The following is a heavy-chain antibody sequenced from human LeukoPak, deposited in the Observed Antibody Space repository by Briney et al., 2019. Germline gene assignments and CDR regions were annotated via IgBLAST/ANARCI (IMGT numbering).Heavy chain of an antibody. CDR3: ARDLSSSWSPDY. Sequence: GGSLRLSCAASGFTFSHYWMYWVRQGPGKGLVWVSNINPDGSITSYADSVKGRFTISRDNAKNSLYLQMNSLRAEDTAVYYCARDLSSSWSPDYWGQGTLVTVSS. CDR2: INPDGSIT. V-gene: IGHV3-74*01. CDR1: GFTFSHYW. D-gene: IGHD6-13*01. J-gene: IGHJ4*02.